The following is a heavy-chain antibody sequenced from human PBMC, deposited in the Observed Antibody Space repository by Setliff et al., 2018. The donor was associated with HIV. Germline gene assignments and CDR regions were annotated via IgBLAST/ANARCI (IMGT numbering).Heavy chain of an antibody. V-gene: IGHV5-51*01. D-gene: IGHD3-10*01. CDR2: IHPVDSDV. Sequence: PGESLKISCQGSGYIFTGYWVGWVRQMAGKGLEWMGMIHPVDSDVRYSPSFEGQVTISADKSTSTAYLQWSSLKASDTAMYYCARLGASMVRGVITPGWFDPWGQGTLVTVS. CDR1: GYIFTGYW. CDR3: ARLGASMVRGVITPGWFDP. J-gene: IGHJ5*02.